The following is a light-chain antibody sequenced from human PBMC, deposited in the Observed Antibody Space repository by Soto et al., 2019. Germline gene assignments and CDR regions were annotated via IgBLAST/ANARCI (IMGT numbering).Light chain of an antibody. V-gene: IGKV1-33*01. CDR1: QDIGNC. CDR2: DAS. CDR3: QQYDNLPLT. J-gene: IGKJ4*01. Sequence: DIQMTQSLPTLSASVGDRVTITCQASQDIGNCLSWYQQKPGKVPKLLIFDASNLETGVPSRFSGSGSGKDFTFTISSLQPEDIATYYCQQYDNLPLTFGGWTQGDIK.